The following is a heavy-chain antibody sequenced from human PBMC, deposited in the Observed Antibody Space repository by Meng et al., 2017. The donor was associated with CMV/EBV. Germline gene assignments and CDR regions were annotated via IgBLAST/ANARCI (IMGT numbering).Heavy chain of an antibody. J-gene: IGHJ3*02. D-gene: IGHD3-22*01. CDR2: IHHSGTP. CDR1: GGSFSSSKW. CDR3: ARADSSYFDVSAYYPDAFDI. V-gene: IGHV4/OR15-8*03. Sequence: GSLRLSCVVSGGSFSSSKWWSWVRQPPGKGLEWIGAIHHSGTPNYNASLKSRVTVSVDKSKNHFSLSLTSVTAADTAVYFCARADSSYFDVSAYYPDAFDIWGQGTVVTVS.